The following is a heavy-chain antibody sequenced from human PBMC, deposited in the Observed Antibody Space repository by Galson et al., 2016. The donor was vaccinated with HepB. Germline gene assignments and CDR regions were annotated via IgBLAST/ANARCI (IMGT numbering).Heavy chain of an antibody. Sequence: QSGAEVKKPGESLNISCTGSGYSFTSYWIGWVRQMPGKGLEWMGIIYPGDSDTRYSPSFQGQVTISADKSTSTAYLRWSSLKASDTAMYYCAASLFRYSDWSTGGLRYYSMDVWGQGTTVTVSS. V-gene: IGHV5-51*01. CDR1: GYSFTSYW. CDR3: AASLFRYSDWSTGGLRYYSMDV. D-gene: IGHD3-9*01. J-gene: IGHJ6*02. CDR2: IYPGDSDT.